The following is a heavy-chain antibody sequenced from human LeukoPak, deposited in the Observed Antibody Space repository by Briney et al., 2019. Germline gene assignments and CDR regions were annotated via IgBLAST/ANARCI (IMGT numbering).Heavy chain of an antibody. V-gene: IGHV1-3*01. CDR2: INAGNGNT. Sequence: GASVKVSCKASGYTFTSYAMHWVRQAPGQRLEWMGWINAGNGNTKYSQKFQGRVTITRDTSASTAYMELSSLRSEDTAVYYCARKQNIVVAPIDYWGQGTLVTVSS. CDR1: GYTFTSYA. CDR3: ARKQNIVVAPIDY. J-gene: IGHJ4*02. D-gene: IGHD2-2*01.